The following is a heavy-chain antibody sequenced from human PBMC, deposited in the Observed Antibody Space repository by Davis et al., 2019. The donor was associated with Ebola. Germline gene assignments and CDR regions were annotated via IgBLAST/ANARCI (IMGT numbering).Heavy chain of an antibody. V-gene: IGHV4-34*01. D-gene: IGHD2-2*01. Sequence: SQTLSLTCAVYGGSFSGYYWSWIRQPPGKGLEWIGEIIHSGTTNYSPSLKSRVTISVDTSKNQFSLKLSSVTAADTAVYYCARGVGGYCSSTSCRAEYYYGMDVWGQGTTVTVSS. CDR1: GGSFSGYY. CDR3: ARGVGGYCSSTSCRAEYYYGMDV. J-gene: IGHJ6*02. CDR2: IIHSGTT.